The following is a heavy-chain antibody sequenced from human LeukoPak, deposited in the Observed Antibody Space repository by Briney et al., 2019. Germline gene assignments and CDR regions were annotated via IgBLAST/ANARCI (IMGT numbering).Heavy chain of an antibody. Sequence: SETLSLTCALSGYSISRGYYWGWIRQPPGKGLEWIGNIYHSGSTYYNPSIKSRVTISADTSKNQFSLKLSSVTAADTAVYYCARQGPRFGEYYFDYWGQGTLVTVSS. CDR1: GYSISRGYY. CDR3: ARQGPRFGEYYFDY. J-gene: IGHJ4*02. D-gene: IGHD3-10*02. CDR2: IYHSGST. V-gene: IGHV4-38-2*01.